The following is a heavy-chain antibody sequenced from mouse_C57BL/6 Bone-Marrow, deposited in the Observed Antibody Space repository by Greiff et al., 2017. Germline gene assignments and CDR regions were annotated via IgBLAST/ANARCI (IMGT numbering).Heavy chain of an antibody. V-gene: IGHV1-54*01. J-gene: IGHJ4*01. CDR3: AKLGPYYYAMDY. CDR1: GYAFTNYL. CDR2: INPGSGGT. D-gene: IGHD4-1*01. Sequence: VQLQQSGAELVRPGTSVKVSCKASGYAFTNYLIEWVKQRPGQGLEWIGVINPGSGGTNYNEKFKGKATLTADTSSSTAYMQLSSLTSEDSAVYFCAKLGPYYYAMDYWGQGTSVTVSS.